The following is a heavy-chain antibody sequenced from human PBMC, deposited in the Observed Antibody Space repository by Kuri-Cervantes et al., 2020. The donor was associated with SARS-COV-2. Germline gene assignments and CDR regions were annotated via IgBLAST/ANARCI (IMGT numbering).Heavy chain of an antibody. Sequence: GESLKISFAASGFTFSSYAMSWVRQAPGKGLEWVSAISGSGGSTYYADSVKGRFTISRDNSKNNLYLQMNSLRAENTAVDYCAKDRVLRYFDWLLNEYYFDYWGQGTLVTVSS. J-gene: IGHJ4*02. V-gene: IGHV3-23*01. CDR3: AKDRVLRYFDWLLNEYYFDY. D-gene: IGHD3-9*01. CDR1: GFTFSSYA. CDR2: ISGSGGST.